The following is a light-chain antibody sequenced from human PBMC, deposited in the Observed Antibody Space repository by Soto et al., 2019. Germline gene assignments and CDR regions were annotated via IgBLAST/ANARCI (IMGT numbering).Light chain of an antibody. V-gene: IGLV2-14*01. J-gene: IGLJ1*01. Sequence: QCVLKQPASGTGSAVESIAISCTGTSSDVGGYSYVSWYQQQPGKAPKLVISDVSNRPSGISDRFSGSKSGNTASLTISGLQTEDEADYYCASYTTSSTYVFGTGTKVTVL. CDR2: DVS. CDR1: SSDVGGYSY. CDR3: ASYTTSSTYV.